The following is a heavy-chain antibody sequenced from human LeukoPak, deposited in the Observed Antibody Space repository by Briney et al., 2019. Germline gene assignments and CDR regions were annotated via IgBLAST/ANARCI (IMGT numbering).Heavy chain of an antibody. CDR3: AGDLKRGYSSGRYSWGTGSSNDY. CDR1: GYNFNIFG. CDR2: ISPYNGKI. V-gene: IGHV1-18*01. D-gene: IGHD6-19*01. J-gene: IGHJ4*02. Sequence: GASVKVSCMASGYNFNIFGISWVRQAPGQGLEWMGWISPYNGKIKYAQKFQDRVTMTTDTSTSTAYMELRSLRSDDTAVYYCAGDLKRGYSSGRYSWGTGSSNDYWGQGTLVTVSS.